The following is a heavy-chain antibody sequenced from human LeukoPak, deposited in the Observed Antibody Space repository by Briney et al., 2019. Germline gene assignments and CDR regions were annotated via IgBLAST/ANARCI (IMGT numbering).Heavy chain of an antibody. CDR2: IYSGGST. CDR1: GFTVSSNY. J-gene: IGHJ6*03. CDR3: AKTSIAARPGYYYYYMDV. D-gene: IGHD6-6*01. Sequence: GGSLRLSCAASGFTVSSNYMSWVRRAPGKGLEWVSVIYSGGSTYYADSVKGRFTISRDNSKNTLYLQMNSLRAEDTAVYYCAKTSIAARPGYYYYYMDVWGKGTTVTVSS. V-gene: IGHV3-53*01.